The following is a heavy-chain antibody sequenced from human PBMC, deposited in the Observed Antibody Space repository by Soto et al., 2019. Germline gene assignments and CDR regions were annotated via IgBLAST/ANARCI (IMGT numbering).Heavy chain of an antibody. V-gene: IGHV4-4*02. Sequence: SETLSLTCAVSGGSISSDDWWTWVRQTPGKGLEWIGEIYHSGTTNYNPSLMSRVTIAVDKAKSQFSLRLDSVTAADTAVYYCARSDCYGVCRGKWLDPWGQGILVTVSS. D-gene: IGHD2-21*02. CDR3: ARSDCYGVCRGKWLDP. J-gene: IGHJ5*02. CDR2: IYHSGTT. CDR1: GGSISSDDW.